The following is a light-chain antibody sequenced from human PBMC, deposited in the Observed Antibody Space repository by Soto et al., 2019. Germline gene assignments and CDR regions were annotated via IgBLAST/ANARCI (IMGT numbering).Light chain of an antibody. CDR2: DVS. CDR1: SSDVGGYNY. CDR3: SSYTSSNHYV. V-gene: IGLV2-14*01. Sequence: QSALTHPAAVSGSPGQSITISCPGTSSDVGGYNYVSWYQQHPGKAPKLMIYDVSNRPSGVSNRFSGSKSGNTASLTISGLQAEDEADYYCSSYTSSNHYVFGTGTKVTGL. J-gene: IGLJ1*01.